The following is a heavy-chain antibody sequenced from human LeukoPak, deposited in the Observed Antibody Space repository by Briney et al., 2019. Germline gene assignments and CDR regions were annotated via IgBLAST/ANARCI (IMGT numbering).Heavy chain of an antibody. D-gene: IGHD3-22*01. J-gene: IGHJ4*02. V-gene: IGHV4-59*12. CDR2: IYYSGST. CDR1: GGSISSYY. CDR3: ARALGSSGYYQDY. Sequence: PSETLSLTCTVSGGSISSYYWSWIRQPPGKGLEWIGYIYYSGSTNYNPSLKSRVTMSVDTSENQFSLKLSSVTAADTAVYYCARALGSSGYYQDYWGQGTLVTVSS.